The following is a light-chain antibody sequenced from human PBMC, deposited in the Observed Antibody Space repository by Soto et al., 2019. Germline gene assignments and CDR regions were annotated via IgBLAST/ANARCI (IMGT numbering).Light chain of an antibody. CDR1: QSVSNN. CDR2: GAS. CDR3: QQYNNWPWT. J-gene: IGKJ1*01. Sequence: ELVLTQSPATLSLSPGERATLSCRASQSVSNNYLAWYQQKPGQAPRLIIYGASTRATSFPARFSGSGSGTDLTITISSLQSEDFEVYDCQQYNNWPWTFGQGTKVDIK. V-gene: IGKV3-15*01.